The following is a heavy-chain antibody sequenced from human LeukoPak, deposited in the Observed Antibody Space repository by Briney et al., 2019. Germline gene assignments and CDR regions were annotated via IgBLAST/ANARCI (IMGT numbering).Heavy chain of an antibody. J-gene: IGHJ4*02. Sequence: SETLSLTCTVSGGSISSSSYFWGWIRQPPGKGLEWIGSIFYSGSTYYNPSLNSRVTISIDTSENQFSLRLSSVTAADTAVYYCARQMNTVTADYWGQGTLVTVSS. D-gene: IGHD4-17*01. CDR1: GGSISSSSYF. CDR3: ARQMNTVTADY. CDR2: IFYSGST. V-gene: IGHV4-39*01.